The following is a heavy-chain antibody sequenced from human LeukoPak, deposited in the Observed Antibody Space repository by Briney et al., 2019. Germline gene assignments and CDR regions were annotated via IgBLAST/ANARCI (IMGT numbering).Heavy chain of an antibody. CDR1: GHSFSSYW. Sequence: GESLKISCQGSGHSFSSYWIGWVRQMPGKGLEWMGIIYPGDSDTRYNPSFQGQVTISADKSISTAYLQWSSLKASDTAMYYCASRSNSGYEFFDYWGQGTLVTVSS. CDR2: IYPGDSDT. V-gene: IGHV5-51*01. J-gene: IGHJ4*02. CDR3: ASRSNSGYEFFDY. D-gene: IGHD5-12*01.